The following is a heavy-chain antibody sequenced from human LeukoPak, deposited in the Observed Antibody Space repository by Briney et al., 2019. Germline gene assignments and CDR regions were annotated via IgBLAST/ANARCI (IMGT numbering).Heavy chain of an antibody. Sequence: HPGGSLRLSCVGSGFTFSNYLMNWVRQAPWKGLEWVSFISSTGGTIYYADAVKGRFTVSRDNAKNSLLLQMNSLRAEDTALYYCARGYSRAAFDIWGQGTMVTVSS. V-gene: IGHV3-48*01. CDR2: ISSTGGTI. CDR3: ARGYSRAAFDI. CDR1: GFTFSNYL. J-gene: IGHJ3*02. D-gene: IGHD2-15*01.